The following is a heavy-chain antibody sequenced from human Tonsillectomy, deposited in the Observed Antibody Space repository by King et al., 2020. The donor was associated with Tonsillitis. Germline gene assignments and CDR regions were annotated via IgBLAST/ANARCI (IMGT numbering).Heavy chain of an antibody. Sequence: QLQESGPGLVKPSETLSLTCTVSGGSISSSSYYWGWIRQPPGKGLEWIGSIYYSGSTYYNPSLKSRVTISVDTSKNQFSLKLSSVTAADPAVYYCARXXXIVXATRFDXWGXGTLVTVS. V-gene: IGHV4-39*07. CDR1: GGSISSSSYY. J-gene: IGHJ5*02. CDR2: IYYSGST. CDR3: ARXXXIVXATRFDX. D-gene: IGHD1-26*01.